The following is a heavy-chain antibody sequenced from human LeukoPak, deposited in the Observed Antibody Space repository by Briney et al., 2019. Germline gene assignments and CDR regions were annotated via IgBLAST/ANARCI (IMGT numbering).Heavy chain of an antibody. CDR1: GGSISSGGYF. Sequence: SETLSLTCTVSGGSISSGGYFWSWIRQPPGKGLEWIGTIYHSGSTYYNPSLKSRVTISVDTSKNQFSLRLSSVTAADTAVYHCARWGSGWYFDYWGQGTLVTVSS. CDR3: ARWGSGWYFDY. V-gene: IGHV4-39*07. CDR2: IYHSGST. D-gene: IGHD6-19*01. J-gene: IGHJ4*02.